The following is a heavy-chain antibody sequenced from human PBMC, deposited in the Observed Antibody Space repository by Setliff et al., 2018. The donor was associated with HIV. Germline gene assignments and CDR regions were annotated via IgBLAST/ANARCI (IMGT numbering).Heavy chain of an antibody. V-gene: IGHV4-59*08. CDR3: ARHYGAVKSVVTVVAKYFPH. CDR2: IYTSGST. J-gene: IGHJ1*01. D-gene: IGHD2-21*02. CDR1: GGSMSTYY. Sequence: ASETLSLTCTVSGGSMSTYYWSWIRQPPGKGLEWIGYIYTSGSTNYNPSLRSRVTISVDTSKNQFPLKLTSVTAADTAMYYCARHYGAVKSVVTVVAKYFPHWGQGTLVTVSS.